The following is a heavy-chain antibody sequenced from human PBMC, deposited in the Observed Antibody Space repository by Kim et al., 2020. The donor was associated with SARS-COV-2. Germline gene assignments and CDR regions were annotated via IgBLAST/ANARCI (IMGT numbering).Heavy chain of an antibody. CDR2: IICSGSTI. CDR3: ARDKGYYYGSGSYWILDV. D-gene: IGHD3-10*01. CDR1: GFTFSSYE. Sequence: GGSLRLSCAASGFTFSSYELNWVLQAPGKGLEWVSYIICSGSTINYADSVKGRFTISRDNAKNSLYLQMNSLRAEDTAVYYCARDKGYYYGSGSYWILDVWGQGTMVTVSS. V-gene: IGHV3-48*03. J-gene: IGHJ3*01.